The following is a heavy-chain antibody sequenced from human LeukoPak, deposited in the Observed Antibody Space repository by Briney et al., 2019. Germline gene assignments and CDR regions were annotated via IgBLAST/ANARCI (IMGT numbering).Heavy chain of an antibody. CDR3: ARDRYSGSYWNY. CDR2: IKQDGSEK. Sequence: GRSLRLSCAASGFTSNSYWMSWVRQVPGKGLEWVAKIKQDGSEKYYVDSVKGRFSISRDNAKNSLYLQMNSLRVEDTAVYYCARDRYSGSYWNYWGQGTLVTVSS. J-gene: IGHJ4*02. D-gene: IGHD1-26*01. V-gene: IGHV3-7*01. CDR1: GFTSNSYW.